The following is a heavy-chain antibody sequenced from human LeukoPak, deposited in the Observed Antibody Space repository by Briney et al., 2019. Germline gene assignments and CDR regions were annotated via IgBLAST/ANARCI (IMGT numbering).Heavy chain of an antibody. CDR1: GXSFANYW. CDR2: IYPGDSNT. CDR3: ARLVSGSYSLNY. J-gene: IGHJ4*02. D-gene: IGHD1-26*01. Sequence: GESLKISSEGSGXSFANYWIAWVGQMPGKGLEWMGIIYPGDSNTKYSPSFQGQVTISADRSISTAYLQWSSLKASDTAMYFCARLVSGSYSLNYWGQGTLVTVSS. V-gene: IGHV5-51*01.